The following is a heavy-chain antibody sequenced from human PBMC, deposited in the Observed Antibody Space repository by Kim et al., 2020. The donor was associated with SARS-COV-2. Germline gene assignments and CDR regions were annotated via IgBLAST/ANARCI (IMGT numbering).Heavy chain of an antibody. Sequence: GGSLRLSCAASGFTFSSYWMYWVRQAPGKGLVWVSYINDDGRRTDYADSVKGRFTISRDNAKNTLYLQMDSLKAEDTALYYCARDVSYGSFDPWGQGTL. J-gene: IGHJ5*02. CDR3: ARDVSYGSFDP. CDR1: GFTFSSYW. D-gene: IGHD3-10*01. CDR2: INDDGRRT. V-gene: IGHV3-74*01.